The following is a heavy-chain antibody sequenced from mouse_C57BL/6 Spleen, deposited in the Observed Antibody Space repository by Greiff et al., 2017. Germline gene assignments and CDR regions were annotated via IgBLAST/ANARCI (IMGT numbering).Heavy chain of an antibody. CDR3: ARGYYGSSYRYFDV. D-gene: IGHD1-1*01. CDR1: GFTFSSYA. CDR2: ISDGGSYT. Sequence: EVQLVESGGGLVKPGGSLKLSCAASGFTFSSYAMSWVRQTPEKRLEWVATISDGGSYTYYPDNVKGRFTISRDNAKNNLYLQMSHLKSEDTAMYYCARGYYGSSYRYFDVWGTGTTVTVSS. V-gene: IGHV5-4*01. J-gene: IGHJ1*03.